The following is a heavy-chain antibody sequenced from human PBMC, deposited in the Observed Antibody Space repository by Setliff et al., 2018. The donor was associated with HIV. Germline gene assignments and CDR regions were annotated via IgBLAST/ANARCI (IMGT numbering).Heavy chain of an antibody. CDR2: IKQDGSEK. V-gene: IGHV3-7*01. J-gene: IGHJ2*01. CDR3: TRDYRNLGFDL. CDR1: EFTFSGHW. D-gene: IGHD4-4*01. Sequence: GGSLRLSCAASEFTFSGHWMSWVRQAPGKGLEWVANIKQDGSEKNYVDFVKGRFTISRDNAKNSLYLQMNSLRAEDTAVYYCTRDYRNLGFDLWGRGSLVTVSS.